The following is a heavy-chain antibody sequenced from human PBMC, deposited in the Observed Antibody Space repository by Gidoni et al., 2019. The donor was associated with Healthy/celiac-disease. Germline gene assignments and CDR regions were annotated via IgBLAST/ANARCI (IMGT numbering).Heavy chain of an antibody. CDR3: ARSGGRDGYNFWGRLDY. CDR1: GFTFSSYA. D-gene: IGHD3-3*01. CDR2: ISYDGSNK. V-gene: IGHV3-30-3*01. J-gene: IGHJ4*02. Sequence: QVQLVESGGGVVQPGRSLRLPCAASGFTFSSYARHWVRQAPGKGLEWVAVISYDGSNKYYADSVKGRFTISRDNSKNTLYLQMNSLRAEDTAVYYCARSGGRDGYNFWGRLDYWGQGTLVTVSS.